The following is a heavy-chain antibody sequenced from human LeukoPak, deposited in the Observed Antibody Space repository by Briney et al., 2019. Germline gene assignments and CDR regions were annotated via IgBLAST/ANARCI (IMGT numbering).Heavy chain of an antibody. V-gene: IGHV4-59*01. CDR3: ASTVVTSRTPYYFDY. J-gene: IGHJ4*02. CDR1: GGSISSYY. CDR2: IYYSGST. D-gene: IGHD4-23*01. Sequence: TSETLSLTCTVSGGSISSYYWSWIRQPPGKGLEWLGYIYYSGSTNYNPSLKSRVTISVDTSKNQFSLKLSSVTAADTAVYYCASTVVTSRTPYYFDYWGQGTLVTVSS.